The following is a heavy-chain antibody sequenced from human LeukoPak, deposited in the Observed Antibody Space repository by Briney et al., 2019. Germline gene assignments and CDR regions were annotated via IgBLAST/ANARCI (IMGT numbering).Heavy chain of an antibody. V-gene: IGHV4-59*01. CDR1: GGSMRSFY. CDR2: IYFSGST. D-gene: IGHD3-10*01. Sequence: PSETLSLTCSVSGGSMRSFYWSWIRQTPGKGLEWIGYIYFSGSTNYSPSLESRVTISLDTSKTQFSLKLSSVTAADTAVYYCARAPGGYGPGSRGAIDVWGQGTMVTVSS. J-gene: IGHJ3*01. CDR3: ARAPGGYGPGSRGAIDV.